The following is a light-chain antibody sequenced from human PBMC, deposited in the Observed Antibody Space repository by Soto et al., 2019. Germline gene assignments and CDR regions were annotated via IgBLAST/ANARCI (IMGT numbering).Light chain of an antibody. CDR3: LQDYNSPFT. Sequence: AIQMTQSPSSLSASVGDRVTITCRASQGIRNDLGWYQQKPGKAPKLLIYGASSLQSGVPSRFSGSGSGTDFTLTISSLQPEDFAAYYCLQDYNSPFTFGQGTKLEIK. J-gene: IGKJ2*01. CDR2: GAS. CDR1: QGIRND. V-gene: IGKV1-6*01.